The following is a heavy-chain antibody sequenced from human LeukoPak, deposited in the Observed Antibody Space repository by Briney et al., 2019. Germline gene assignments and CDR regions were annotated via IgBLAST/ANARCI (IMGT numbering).Heavy chain of an antibody. D-gene: IGHD3-10*01. J-gene: IGHJ5*02. Sequence: ASVKVSCKASGYTFTSYAMNWVRQAPGQGLEWMGWINTNTGNPTYAQGLTGRFVFSLDTSVSTAYLQISSLKAEDTAVYYCARDGITMVRGSGPKNNWFDPWGQGTLVTVSS. CDR1: GYTFTSYA. V-gene: IGHV7-4-1*02. CDR2: INTNTGNP. CDR3: ARDGITMVRGSGPKNNWFDP.